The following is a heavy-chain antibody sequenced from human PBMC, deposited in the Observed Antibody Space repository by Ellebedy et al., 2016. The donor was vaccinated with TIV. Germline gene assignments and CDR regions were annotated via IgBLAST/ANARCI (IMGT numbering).Heavy chain of an antibody. D-gene: IGHD3-22*01. Sequence: SETLSLXXTVSGGSISSYYWSWIRQPAGKGLEWIGRIYTSGSTNYNPSLKSRVTMSVDTSKNQFSLKLSSVTAADTAVYYCARDWNTYIIDSSGYYPNDAFDIWGQGTMVTVSS. CDR3: ARDWNTYIIDSSGYYPNDAFDI. V-gene: IGHV4-4*07. CDR2: IYTSGST. J-gene: IGHJ3*02. CDR1: GGSISSYY.